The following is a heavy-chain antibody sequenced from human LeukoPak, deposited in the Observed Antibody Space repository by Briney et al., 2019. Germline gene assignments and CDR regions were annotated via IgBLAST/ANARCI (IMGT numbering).Heavy chain of an antibody. Sequence: GGSLRLSCAASGLTFSSYAMSWVRQAPGKGLEWVSAISGSGGSTYYATSVKGRFTISRDNSKNTLYLQMNSLRAEDTAVYYCAKDITGEGDYWGQGTLVTVSS. CDR3: AKDITGEGDY. CDR1: GLTFSSYA. V-gene: IGHV3-23*01. CDR2: ISGSGGST. D-gene: IGHD1-14*01. J-gene: IGHJ4*02.